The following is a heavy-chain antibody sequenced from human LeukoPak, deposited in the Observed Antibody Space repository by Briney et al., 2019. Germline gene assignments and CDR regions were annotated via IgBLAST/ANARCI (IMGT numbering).Heavy chain of an antibody. D-gene: IGHD5-12*01. V-gene: IGHV4-31*11. Sequence: SEALSLTCAVSGDSISSGGYWWSWIRQHPGKGPEWIGYISYGGKADYNPSLKSRVAISADTPKNQFSLKLSSTTAADTAVYYCARAPVATPSEFDYWGQGTLVTVSS. CDR3: ARAPVATPSEFDY. CDR2: ISYGGKA. CDR1: GDSISSGGYW. J-gene: IGHJ4*02.